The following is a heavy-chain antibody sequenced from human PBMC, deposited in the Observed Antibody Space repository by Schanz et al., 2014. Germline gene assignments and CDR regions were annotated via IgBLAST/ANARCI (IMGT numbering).Heavy chain of an antibody. J-gene: IGHJ4*02. D-gene: IGHD3-10*01. V-gene: IGHV1-46*01. Sequence: QVQLVQSGTQVKKPGASVKVSCKASGYTLSAYSLHWVRQAPGQGLEWMGIVNPSVRGTHYAQRFQGRVSITADTSTNTAYMELSSLTSEDTAVHYCARGRGFYDYWGQGTLVTVSS. CDR2: VNPSVRGT. CDR1: GYTLSAYS. CDR3: ARGRGFYDY.